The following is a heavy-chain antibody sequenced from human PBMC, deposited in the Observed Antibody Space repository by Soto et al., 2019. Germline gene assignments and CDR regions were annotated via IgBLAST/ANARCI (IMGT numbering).Heavy chain of an antibody. V-gene: IGHV4-59*01. CDR3: ARDKYCSGGSCRKNWFDP. Sequence: LSLTCTVSGGSISSSYWSWIRQPPGKGLEWLAYIYDDGSANYNPSLKSRATISLDMSKNQFSLKLTSVTAAGTAVYYCARDKYCSGGSCRKNWFDPWGQGTLVTVSS. CDR1: GGSISSSY. D-gene: IGHD2-15*01. CDR2: IYDDGSA. J-gene: IGHJ5*02.